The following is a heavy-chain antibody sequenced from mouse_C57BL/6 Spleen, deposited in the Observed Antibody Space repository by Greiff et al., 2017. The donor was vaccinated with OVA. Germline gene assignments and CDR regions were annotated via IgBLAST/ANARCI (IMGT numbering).Heavy chain of an antibody. D-gene: IGHD2-5*01. CDR1: GYTFTSYW. V-gene: IGHV1-64*01. CDR2: IHPYSGST. J-gene: IGHJ4*01. CDR3: ARVESNYDAMDY. Sequence: QVQLQQPGAELVKPGASVKLSCKASGYTFTSYWMHWVKQRPGQGLEWIGMIHPYSGSTNYNEKFKSKATLTVDKSSSTAYMQLSSLTSEDSAVYYCARVESNYDAMDYWGQGTSVTVSS.